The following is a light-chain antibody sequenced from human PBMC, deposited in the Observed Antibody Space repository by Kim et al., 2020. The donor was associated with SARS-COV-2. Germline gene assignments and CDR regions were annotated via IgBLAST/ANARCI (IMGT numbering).Light chain of an antibody. CDR1: SSNIGSNA. J-gene: IGLJ2*01. Sequence: GQRVTISCSGSSSNIGSNAGNWYQQLPGTAPKLRVYSNNQRPSGVPDRFSGSKSGTSASLAISGLQSEDEADYYCAAWDDSLNVVVFGGGTQLTVL. CDR3: AAWDDSLNVVV. V-gene: IGLV1-44*01. CDR2: SNN.